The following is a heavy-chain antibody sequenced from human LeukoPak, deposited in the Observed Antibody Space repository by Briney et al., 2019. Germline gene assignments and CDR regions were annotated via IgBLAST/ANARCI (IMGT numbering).Heavy chain of an antibody. CDR3: ARDSSPMVYYYYTDV. D-gene: IGHD6-13*01. V-gene: IGHV4-30-4*08. CDR1: GGSISSDSYF. J-gene: IGHJ6*03. Sequence: PSETLSLTCTVSGGSISSDSYFWGWIRQPPGKGLEWIGYIYYSGSTYYNPSLKSRVTISVDTSKNQFSLKLSSVTAADTAVYYCARDSSPMVYYYYTDVWGKGTTVTVSS. CDR2: IYYSGST.